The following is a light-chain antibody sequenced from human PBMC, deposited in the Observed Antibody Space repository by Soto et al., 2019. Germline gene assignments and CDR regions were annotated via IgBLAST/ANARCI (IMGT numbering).Light chain of an antibody. J-gene: IGLJ1*01. CDR2: EVN. Sequence: QSVLTQPPSASGSPGQSVTISCTGTSSDVGGYTYVSWYQQHPGKAPKLVIFEVNKRPSGVPDRFSGSKSGNTASLTVSGLRTEDEADYYCTSYAGSNNFVFGTGTKLTVL. V-gene: IGLV2-8*01. CDR1: SSDVGGYTY. CDR3: TSYAGSNNFV.